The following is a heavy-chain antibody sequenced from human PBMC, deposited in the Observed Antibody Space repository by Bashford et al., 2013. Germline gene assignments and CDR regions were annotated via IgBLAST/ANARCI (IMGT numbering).Heavy chain of an antibody. CDR3: ARLAIVAPDSSYWYFDL. D-gene: IGHD5-12*01. V-gene: IGHV3-13*04. Sequence: GSLRLSCAASGFTFSSYDMHWVRQATGKGLEWVSAIGTAGDTYYPGSVKGRFTISRENAKNSLYLQMNSLRAGDTAVYYCARLAIVAPDSSYWYFDLWGRGTLVTVSS. CDR2: IGTAGDT. J-gene: IGHJ2*01. CDR1: GFTFSSYD.